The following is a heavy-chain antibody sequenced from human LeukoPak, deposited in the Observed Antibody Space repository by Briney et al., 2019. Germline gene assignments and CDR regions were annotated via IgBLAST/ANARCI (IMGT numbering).Heavy chain of an antibody. J-gene: IGHJ4*02. CDR2: ISGTGSIT. V-gene: IGHV3-23*01. CDR3: ANRESSWPIQYFDY. D-gene: IGHD6-13*01. CDR1: GLTFRFYS. Sequence: GGSLRLSCAASGLTFRFYSMSWVRQAPGKGLEWISAISGTGSITYYADSVKGRFTISRENSENTLYLQMNSLRADDTAVYFCANRESSWPIQYFDYWGQGTLVTVSS.